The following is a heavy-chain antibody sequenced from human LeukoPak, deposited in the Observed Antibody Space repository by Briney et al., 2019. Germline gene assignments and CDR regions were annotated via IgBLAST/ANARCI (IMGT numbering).Heavy chain of an antibody. D-gene: IGHD2-8*01. J-gene: IGHJ4*02. V-gene: IGHV3-23*01. CDR1: GFTFSSYA. Sequence: TGGSLRLSCAVSGFTFSSYAMSWVRQAPGKGLEWVSGISGSGAGTYYADSVKGRFTISRDNSKNTLYLQMNSLRAEDTAVYYCAKMVREFYTISYYFDYWGQGTLVTVSS. CDR2: ISGSGAGT. CDR3: AKMVREFYTISYYFDY.